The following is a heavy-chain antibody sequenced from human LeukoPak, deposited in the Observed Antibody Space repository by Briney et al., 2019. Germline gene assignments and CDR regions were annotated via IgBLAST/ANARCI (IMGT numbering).Heavy chain of an antibody. Sequence: SVKVSCKASGGTFSSYAISWVRQAPGQGLEWMGGIIPIFGTANYAQKFQGRVTITTDESTSIAYMELSSLRSEDTAVYYCARGGNYDYYYYYMDVWGKGTTVTVSS. D-gene: IGHD4-11*01. CDR1: GGTFSSYA. CDR3: ARGGNYDYYYYYMDV. CDR2: IIPIFGTA. J-gene: IGHJ6*03. V-gene: IGHV1-69*05.